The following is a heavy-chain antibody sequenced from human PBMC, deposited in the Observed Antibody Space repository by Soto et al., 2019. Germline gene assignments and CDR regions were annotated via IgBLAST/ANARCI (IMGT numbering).Heavy chain of an antibody. CDR2: ISSSGSII. J-gene: IGHJ2*01. D-gene: IGHD1-26*01. CDR1: GFTFRSYE. CDR3: ARGRGIFYWYFDL. V-gene: IGHV3-48*03. Sequence: PGGSLRLSCAASGFTFRSYEINWVRQAPGKGLEWVSYISSSGSIIYYADSVKGRFTISRDNAKNSLSLQMSSLRAEDTAVYYCARGRGIFYWYFDLWGRGTLVTVSS.